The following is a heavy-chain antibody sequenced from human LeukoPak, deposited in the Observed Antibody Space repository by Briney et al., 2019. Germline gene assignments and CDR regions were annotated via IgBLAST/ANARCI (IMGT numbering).Heavy chain of an antibody. CDR2: VSGYDGDT. CDR3: ARDRHSGYASSWYEY. V-gene: IGHV1-18*01. Sequence: ASVKVSCKTSGYSFTSYGISWVRQAPGQGLEWMGWVSGYDGDTNYAQELQGRVTMTTYPSTSTAYMELRSLTSDDTAVYYCARDRHSGYASSWYEYWGQGTLVTVSS. J-gene: IGHJ4*02. D-gene: IGHD6-13*01. CDR1: GYSFTSYG.